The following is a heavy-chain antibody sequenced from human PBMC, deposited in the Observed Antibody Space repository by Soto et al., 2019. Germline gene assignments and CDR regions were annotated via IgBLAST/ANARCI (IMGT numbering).Heavy chain of an antibody. Sequence: GVLRLSCAASGFTFSSYSMNWVRQAPGKGLEWVSYISSSSSTIYYADSVKGRFTISRDNAKNSLYLQMNSLRAEDTAVYYCARSIAVAGPMGYYYYGMDVWGQGTTVTVSS. V-gene: IGHV3-48*01. CDR2: ISSSSSTI. CDR1: GFTFSSYS. J-gene: IGHJ6*02. D-gene: IGHD6-19*01. CDR3: ARSIAVAGPMGYYYYGMDV.